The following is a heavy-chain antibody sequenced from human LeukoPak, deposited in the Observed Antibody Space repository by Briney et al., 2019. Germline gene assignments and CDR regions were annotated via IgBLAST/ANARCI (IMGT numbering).Heavy chain of an antibody. CDR2: IYIGGST. J-gene: IGHJ3*02. Sequence: SETLSLTCIVSGGSISSYYWNGIRQSAGKGLEWIGRIYIGGSTSYNPSLKSRVTMSVDTSKIQFSLNLTSVTAADTAMYYCARGPRMVAMNGYAFDIWGPGTTVIVSS. CDR3: ARGPRMVAMNGYAFDI. CDR1: GGSISSYY. V-gene: IGHV4-4*07. D-gene: IGHD2-2*01.